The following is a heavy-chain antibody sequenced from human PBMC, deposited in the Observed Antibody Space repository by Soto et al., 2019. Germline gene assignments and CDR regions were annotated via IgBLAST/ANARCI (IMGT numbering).Heavy chain of an antibody. D-gene: IGHD1-1*01. V-gene: IGHV1-3*01. CDR1: GYTFTSYA. Sequence: GASVKVSCKASGYTFTSYAMHWVRQAPGQRLEWMGWINAGNGNTKYSQKFQGRVTITRDTSASTAYMELSSLRSEDTAVYYCARVYTPEQRGIFDLWGQGTLVTVSS. J-gene: IGHJ5*01. CDR3: ARVYTPEQRGIFDL. CDR2: INAGNGNT.